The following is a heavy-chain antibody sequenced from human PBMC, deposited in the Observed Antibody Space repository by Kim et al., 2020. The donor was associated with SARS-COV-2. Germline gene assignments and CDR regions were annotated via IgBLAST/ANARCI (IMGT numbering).Heavy chain of an antibody. J-gene: IGHJ6*02. CDR2: ISAYNGNT. Sequence: ASVKVSCKASGYTFTSYGISWVRQAPGQGLEWMGWISAYNGNTNYAQKLQGRVTMTTDTSTSTAYMELRSLRSDDTAVYYCARDRHLLESTIAARQDYYYYGMDVWGQGTTVTVSS. CDR1: GYTFTSYG. CDR3: ARDRHLLESTIAARQDYYYYGMDV. D-gene: IGHD6-6*01. V-gene: IGHV1-18*01.